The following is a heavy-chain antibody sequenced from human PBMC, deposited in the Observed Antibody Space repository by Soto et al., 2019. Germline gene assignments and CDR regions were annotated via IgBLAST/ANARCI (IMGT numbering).Heavy chain of an antibody. CDR1: GGSISSYY. Sequence: SEILSLTCTVSGGSISSYYWSWIRQPPGKGLEWIGYIYYSGSTNYNPSLKSRVTISVDTSKNQFSLKLSSVTAADTAVYYCARGTPPHSVQLESPRQAYDYWGQGTLVTVSS. J-gene: IGHJ4*02. V-gene: IGHV4-59*08. D-gene: IGHD1-1*01. CDR2: IYYSGST. CDR3: ARGTPPHSVQLESPRQAYDY.